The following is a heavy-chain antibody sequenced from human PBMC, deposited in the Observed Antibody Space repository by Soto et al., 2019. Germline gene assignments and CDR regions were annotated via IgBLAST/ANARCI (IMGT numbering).Heavy chain of an antibody. CDR2: IRTKVMSYAT. J-gene: IGHJ4*02. CDR3: TSHSGSYGSVY. D-gene: IGHD1-26*01. V-gene: IGHV3-73*02. Sequence: EVQLVESGGGLVQPGGSLKLSCAASGFTFSGSAIHWVRQASGKGLEWVGRIRTKVMSYATEYAASVKGRFTISRDDSKNTAYRQMNSLKTEDTAVYYCTSHSGSYGSVYWGQGTLVTVSS. CDR1: GFTFSGSA.